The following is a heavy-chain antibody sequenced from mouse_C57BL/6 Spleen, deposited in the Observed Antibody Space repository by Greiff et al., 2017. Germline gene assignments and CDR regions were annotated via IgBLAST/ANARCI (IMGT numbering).Heavy chain of an antibody. D-gene: IGHD1-1*01. V-gene: IGHV1-82*01. CDR3: ASLGYYGRPLDY. J-gene: IGHJ2*01. Sequence: VQLQQSGPELVKPGASVKISCKASGYAFSSSWMNWVKQRPGKGLEWIGRIYPGDGDTNYNGKFKGKATLTADKSSSTAYMQLSSLTSEDSAVYFCASLGYYGRPLDYWGQGTTLTVSS. CDR1: GYAFSSSW. CDR2: IYPGDGDT.